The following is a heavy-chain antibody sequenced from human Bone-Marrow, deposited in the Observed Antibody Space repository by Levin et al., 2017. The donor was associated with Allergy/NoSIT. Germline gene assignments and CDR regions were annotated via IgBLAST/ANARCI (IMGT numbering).Heavy chain of an antibody. D-gene: IGHD1-1*01. Sequence: GESLKISCKASGYTLSGYYMHWIRQAPGQGLEWMGRMNPKSGGSNLAQKFQGRLTLTRDTSSSTAYMELSRLRSDDTAVYYCARDGRRVYTTGLSKADDWGQGTLVTVSS. CDR2: MNPKSGGS. CDR3: ARDGRRVYTTGLSKADD. J-gene: IGHJ4*02. CDR1: GYTLSGYY. V-gene: IGHV1-2*06.